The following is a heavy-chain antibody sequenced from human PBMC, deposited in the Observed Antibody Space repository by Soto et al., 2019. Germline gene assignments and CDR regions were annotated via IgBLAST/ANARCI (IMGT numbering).Heavy chain of an antibody. J-gene: IGHJ5*02. CDR2: ISSSGSTI. Sequence: PGGSLSLSCSASGFTFTDYYMSWIRQAPGKGLEWVSYISSSGSTIYYADSVKGRFTISRDNAKNSLYLQMNSLRAEDTAVYYCARVLVFYGGFDPWGQGTLVSVSS. CDR1: GFTFTDYY. CDR3: ARVLVFYGGFDP. V-gene: IGHV3-11*01. D-gene: IGHD2-21*02.